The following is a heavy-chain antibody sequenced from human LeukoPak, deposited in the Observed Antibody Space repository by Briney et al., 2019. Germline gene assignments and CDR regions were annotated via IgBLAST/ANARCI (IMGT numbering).Heavy chain of an antibody. CDR1: GFTVSSNY. CDR2: IYSGGTT. V-gene: IGHV3-66*01. CDR3: ARGGRTTGAIDY. D-gene: IGHD1-1*01. Sequence: GRSLRLSCAASGFTVSSNYMNWVRQAPGKGLEWVSIIYSGGTTYYADSVKGRVTISRDNSKNTLYLQMNSLKAEDAAVYYCARGGRTTGAIDYWGQGTLVTVSS. J-gene: IGHJ4*02.